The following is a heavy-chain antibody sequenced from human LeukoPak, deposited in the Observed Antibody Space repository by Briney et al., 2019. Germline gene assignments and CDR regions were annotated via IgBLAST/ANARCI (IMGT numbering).Heavy chain of an antibody. V-gene: IGHV4-59*01. CDR1: GGSISSYY. D-gene: IGHD3-3*01. J-gene: IGHJ6*03. Sequence: PSETLSLTCTVSGGSISSYYWSWIRQPPGKGLEWIGYIYYSGSTNYNPSLKSRVTISVDTSKNQFSLKLSSVTAADTAVHYCARKKRTYYDFWSGSPPLYYYYMDVWGKGTTVTVSS. CDR3: ARKKRTYYDFWSGSPPLYYYYMDV. CDR2: IYYSGST.